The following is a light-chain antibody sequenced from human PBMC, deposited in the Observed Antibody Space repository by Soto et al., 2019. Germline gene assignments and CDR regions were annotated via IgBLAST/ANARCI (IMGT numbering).Light chain of an antibody. V-gene: IGKV3D-15*01. Sequence: IVMTQSPATLSVSPGERATLSCRARQSVSSNLAWYQQKPGQAPRLRIYGASTRATGIPARFSGSGSWTEVTLTISSLQSEDFAVYYCQQYNNWPLTFGGGTKVEIK. CDR1: QSVSSN. CDR2: GAS. CDR3: QQYNNWPLT. J-gene: IGKJ4*01.